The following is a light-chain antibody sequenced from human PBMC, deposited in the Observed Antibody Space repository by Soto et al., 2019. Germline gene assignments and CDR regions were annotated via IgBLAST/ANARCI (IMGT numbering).Light chain of an antibody. CDR1: QSVSSSY. J-gene: IGKJ1*01. Sequence: EIVLTQSPGTLSLSPGERATLSCRASQSVSSSYLAWYQQKPGQAPRLLIYGASSRATGIPDRFSGSGSGTDFTLTICRLEPEDCAVYYCQQYGSSPWTFGHGTKVEI. V-gene: IGKV3-20*01. CDR2: GAS. CDR3: QQYGSSPWT.